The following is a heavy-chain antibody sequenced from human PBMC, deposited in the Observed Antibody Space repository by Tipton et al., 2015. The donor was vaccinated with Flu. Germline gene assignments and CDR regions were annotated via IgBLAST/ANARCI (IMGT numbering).Heavy chain of an antibody. V-gene: IGHV3-30*18. Sequence: SLRLSCAASGFTFSKYGLHWVRQAPGKGLQWVAIISSDGRNKYYADSVKGRFTISRDNSRNTLYLQMNSLTTDDTAIYYCAKDHYTSLVRANGWDFDSWGQGTLVTVSS. CDR2: ISSDGRNK. J-gene: IGHJ5*01. CDR3: AKDHYTSLVRANGWDFDS. CDR1: GFTFSKYG. D-gene: IGHD5-18*01.